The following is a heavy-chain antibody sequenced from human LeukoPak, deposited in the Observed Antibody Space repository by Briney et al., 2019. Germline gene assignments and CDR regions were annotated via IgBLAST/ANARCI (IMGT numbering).Heavy chain of an antibody. CDR2: ISGGSSYI. V-gene: IGHV3-21*01. CDR1: GFTFSSYS. J-gene: IGHJ4*02. Sequence: PGGSLRLSCAASGFTFSSYSMNWVRQAPGKGLEWVSSISGGSSYIYYADPVKGRFTISRDNAKNSLSLQMNSLRAEDTAVYYCARDPRYGSSGFDYWGRGTLVTVSS. D-gene: IGHD3-22*01. CDR3: ARDPRYGSSGFDY.